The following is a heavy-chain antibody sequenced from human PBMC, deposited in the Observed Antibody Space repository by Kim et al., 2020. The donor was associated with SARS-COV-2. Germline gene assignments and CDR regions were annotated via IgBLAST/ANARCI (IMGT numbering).Heavy chain of an antibody. Sequence: GRFTISRDNAKNSLYLQMNSLRDEDTAVYYCASSLGYCSGGSCYSWFDPWGQGTLVTVSS. D-gene: IGHD2-15*01. V-gene: IGHV3-48*02. CDR3: ASSLGYCSGGSCYSWFDP. J-gene: IGHJ5*02.